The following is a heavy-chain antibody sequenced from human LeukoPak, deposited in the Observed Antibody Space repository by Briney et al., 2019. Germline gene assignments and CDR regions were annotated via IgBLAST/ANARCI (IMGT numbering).Heavy chain of an antibody. D-gene: IGHD4/OR15-4a*01. J-gene: IGHJ4*02. CDR2: IKSKTGGGTT. Sequence: GGSLRLSCAASGFTFSNAWMTWVRQAPRKGLEWVGRIKSKTGGGTTDHAAPVKGRFTISRDDSKNTLYLQMNSLKSEDTAVYYCTRGGAYFEYWGQGTLVSVSS. CDR3: TRGGAYFEY. CDR1: GFTFSNAW. V-gene: IGHV3-15*01.